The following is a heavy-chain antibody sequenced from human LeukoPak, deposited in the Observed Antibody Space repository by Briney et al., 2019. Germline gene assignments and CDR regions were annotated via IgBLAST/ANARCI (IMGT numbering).Heavy chain of an antibody. CDR3: AREVGSSGWYSYYYYYGMDV. D-gene: IGHD6-19*01. CDR1: GFTFSSYG. Sequence: GRSLRLSCAASGFTFSSYGMHWVRQAPGKGLDWVAVIWYDSSNKYYADSVKGRFTISRDNSKNTLYLQMNSLRAEDTAVYYCAREVGSSGWYSYYYYYGMDVWGQGTTVTVSS. J-gene: IGHJ6*02. V-gene: IGHV3-33*01. CDR2: IWYDSSNK.